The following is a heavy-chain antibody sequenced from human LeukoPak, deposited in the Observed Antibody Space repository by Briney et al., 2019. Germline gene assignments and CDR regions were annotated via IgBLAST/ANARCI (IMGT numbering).Heavy chain of an antibody. D-gene: IGHD3-10*01. CDR1: GFTFSSYG. CDR2: IGYDGSNK. CDR3: ARDFYVGSGSYYIGY. Sequence: GRSLRLSCAASGFTFSSYGMHWVRQAPGKGLAWVAVIGYDGSNKYYADSVKGRFTISRDNSKNTLYLQMNSLRAEDTAVYYCARDFYVGSGSYYIGYWGQGTLVTVSS. J-gene: IGHJ4*02. V-gene: IGHV3-33*01.